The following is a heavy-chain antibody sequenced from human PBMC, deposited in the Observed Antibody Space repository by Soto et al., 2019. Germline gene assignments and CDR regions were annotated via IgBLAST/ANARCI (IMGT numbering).Heavy chain of an antibody. J-gene: IGHJ4*02. Sequence: QFQLVQSGPEVKRPGASVRISCRTAGYSFKNYAIHWVRQDPGKKMEWMGWSNEGSGKTRYSQKFQGRMSIARDTSTSTSYLALRSPTSEDTAIYFCARDERTISGAVTLDSWGQLTLVTV. D-gene: IGHD3-3*02. CDR1: GYSFKNYA. CDR2: SNEGSGKT. CDR3: ARDERTISGAVTLDS. V-gene: IGHV1-3*01.